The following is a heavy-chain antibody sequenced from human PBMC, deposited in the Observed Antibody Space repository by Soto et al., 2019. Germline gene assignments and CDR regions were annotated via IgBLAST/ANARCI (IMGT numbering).Heavy chain of an antibody. V-gene: IGHV3-30*18. D-gene: IGHD1-26*01. CDR1: GFTFSSYG. Sequence: QVQLVESGGGVVQPGRSLRLSCAASGFTFSSYGMHWVRQAPGKGLEWVAVISYDGSNKYYADSVKGRFTISRDNSKNTXCLQMNSLRAEDTAVYYCAKDQHGWYSGSYSGAFDIWGQGTMVTVSS. J-gene: IGHJ3*02. CDR2: ISYDGSNK. CDR3: AKDQHGWYSGSYSGAFDI.